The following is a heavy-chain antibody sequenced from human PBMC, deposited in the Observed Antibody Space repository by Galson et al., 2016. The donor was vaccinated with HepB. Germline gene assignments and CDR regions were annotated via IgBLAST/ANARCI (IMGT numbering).Heavy chain of an antibody. J-gene: IGHJ3*01. V-gene: IGHV3-48*02. Sequence: SLRLSCAASGFTFSSSGMNWVRQAPGKGLQWISYISSGFSPIYYADSVRGRFTISRDNAENSVYLQMNSLRDDDTAIYYCARELVRSAFDLWGQGTMGTVSS. CDR1: GFTFSSSG. D-gene: IGHD1-26*01. CDR2: ISSGFSPI. CDR3: ARELVRSAFDL.